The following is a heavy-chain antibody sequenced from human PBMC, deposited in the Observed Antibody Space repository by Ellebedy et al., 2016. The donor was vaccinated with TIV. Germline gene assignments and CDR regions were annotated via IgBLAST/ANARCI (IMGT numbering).Heavy chain of an antibody. CDR2: IYYSGST. D-gene: IGHD3-10*01. J-gene: IGHJ3*02. Sequence: SETLSLXCTVSGGSVSSGSYYWSWIRQPPGKGLEWIGYIYYSGSTNYNPSLKSRVTISVDTSKNQFSLKLSSVTAADTAVYYCARDMAGNAFDIWGQGTMVTVSS. CDR3: ARDMAGNAFDI. CDR1: GGSVSSGSYY. V-gene: IGHV4-61*01.